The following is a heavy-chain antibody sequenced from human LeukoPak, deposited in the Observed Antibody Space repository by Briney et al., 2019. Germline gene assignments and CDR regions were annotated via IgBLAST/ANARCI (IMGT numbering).Heavy chain of an antibody. CDR3: VRDRSAFGESG. CDR2: IKQDGSEI. D-gene: IGHD3-10*01. J-gene: IGHJ4*02. V-gene: IGHV3-7*01. CDR1: GLMFSSYW. Sequence: PGGSLRLSCAASGLMFSSYWMSWVRQAPGKGLEWVANIKQDGSEIYYVNSVKGRFIISRDNAKNSLYLQMNSLRVEDTATYYCVRDRSAFGESGWGQGTLVTVSS.